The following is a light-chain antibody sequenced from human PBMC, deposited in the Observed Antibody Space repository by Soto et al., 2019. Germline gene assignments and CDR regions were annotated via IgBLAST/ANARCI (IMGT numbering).Light chain of an antibody. J-gene: IGLJ2*01. Sequence: QSVLTQPPSASGTPGQRVTISCSGSSSNIGSNTVNWYQQLPGTAPKLLIYSSNQRPSGVPDRFSGSKSGTSASLAISGLQSEDEADYHCAAWDDSLTGPVFVGGTKLTVL. CDR1: SSNIGSNT. V-gene: IGLV1-44*01. CDR2: SSN. CDR3: AAWDDSLTGPV.